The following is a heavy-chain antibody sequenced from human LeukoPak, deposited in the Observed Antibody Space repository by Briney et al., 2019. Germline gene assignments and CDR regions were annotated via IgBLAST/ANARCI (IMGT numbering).Heavy chain of an antibody. Sequence: PGGSMRLSWAASGFTFSGSAMHWVRQASGEGREWVGRIRSKANSYAIAYAASVKGRFTISRDDSKNTAYLQMNSLKTEDTAVYYCTTTGDSTFDYWGQGTLVTVSS. V-gene: IGHV3-73*01. J-gene: IGHJ4*02. CDR2: IRSKANSYAI. CDR1: GFTFSGSA. CDR3: TTTGDSTFDY. D-gene: IGHD6-13*01.